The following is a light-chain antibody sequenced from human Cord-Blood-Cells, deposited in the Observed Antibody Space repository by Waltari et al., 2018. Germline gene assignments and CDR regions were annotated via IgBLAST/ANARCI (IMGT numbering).Light chain of an antibody. V-gene: IGKV3-15*01. J-gene: IGKJ1*01. CDR3: QQYNNWPRT. CDR2: GAS. Sequence: EIVMTQSPATLSVSPGERATLSCRASQSVSSNLAWYQQKPGQAPRLLIYGASTRANGIPARFSGSESGTEFTLTISSLQSEDFAVYYCQQYNNWPRTFGQGTKVEIK. CDR1: QSVSSN.